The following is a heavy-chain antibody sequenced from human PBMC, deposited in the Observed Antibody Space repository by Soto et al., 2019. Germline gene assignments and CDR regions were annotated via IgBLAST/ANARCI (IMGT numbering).Heavy chain of an antibody. CDR3: ARIRPEVEYSYGPIGSFGYFDL. V-gene: IGHV3-66*01. CDR2: IYSGGST. D-gene: IGHD5-18*01. J-gene: IGHJ2*01. CDR1: GFTVSSNY. Sequence: GGSLRLSCAASGFTVSSNYMSWVRQAPGKGLEWVSVIYSGGSTYYADSVKGRFTISRDNSKNTLYLQMNSLRAEDTAVYYCARIRPEVEYSYGPIGSFGYFDLWGRGTLVTVSS.